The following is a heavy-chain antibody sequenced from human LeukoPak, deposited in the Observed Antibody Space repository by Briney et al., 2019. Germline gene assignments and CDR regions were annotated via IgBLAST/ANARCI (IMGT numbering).Heavy chain of an antibody. J-gene: IGHJ4*02. CDR2: IWYDGSNK. V-gene: IGHV3-33*06. CDR3: AKYPIFGVVIIGYFDY. CDR1: GFTFSSYG. Sequence: GGSLRLSCAASGFTFSSYGMHWVRQAPGKGLEWVAVIWYDGSNKYYADSVKGRFTISRDNSKNTLYLQMNSLRAEDTAVYYCAKYPIFGVVIIGYFDYWGQGTLVTVSS. D-gene: IGHD3-3*01.